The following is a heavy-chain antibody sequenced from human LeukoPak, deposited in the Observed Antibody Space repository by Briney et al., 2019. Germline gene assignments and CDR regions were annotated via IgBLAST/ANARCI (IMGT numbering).Heavy chain of an antibody. J-gene: IGHJ4*02. CDR3: VRDYYDSSGYYYVRYFDY. D-gene: IGHD3-22*01. CDR2: IHPSGGST. V-gene: IGHV1-46*01. CDR1: GYTFTSYY. Sequence: ASVKVSCKASGYTFTSYYMHWVRQAPGQGLEWMGIIHPSGGSTSYAQKFQGRVTMTRNTSISTAYMELSSLRSEDTAVYYCVRDYYDSSGYYYVRYFDYWGQGTLVTVSS.